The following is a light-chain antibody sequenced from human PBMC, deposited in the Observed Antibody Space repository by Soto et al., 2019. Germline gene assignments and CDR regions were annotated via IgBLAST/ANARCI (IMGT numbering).Light chain of an antibody. CDR3: QQRSNWPLLT. CDR2: EES. V-gene: IGKV1-9*01. CDR1: QAITNN. Sequence: DIHLTQSPSSLSASVGDRVTITCRASQAITNNLAWYQQKPGNPPRLLIYEESTLHSGVPSRFSGSGSGTDFTLTISSLESEDFAVYYCQQRSNWPLLTFGGGTKVDIK. J-gene: IGKJ4*01.